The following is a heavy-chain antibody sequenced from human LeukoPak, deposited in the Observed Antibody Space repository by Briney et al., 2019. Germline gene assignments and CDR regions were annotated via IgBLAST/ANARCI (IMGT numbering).Heavy chain of an antibody. CDR1: GGSISSYY. V-gene: IGHV4-59*01. CDR2: IYYSGST. J-gene: IGHJ4*02. CDR3: VRAYDY. Sequence: SETLSLACTVSGGSISSYYWSWIRQPPGKGLEWIGYIYYSGSTNYNPSLKSRVTISVDTSKNQFSLKLSSVTAADTAVYYCVRAYDYWGQGTLVTVSS.